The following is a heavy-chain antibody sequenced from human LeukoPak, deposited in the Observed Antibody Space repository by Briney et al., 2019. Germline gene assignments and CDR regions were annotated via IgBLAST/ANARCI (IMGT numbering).Heavy chain of an antibody. CDR2: INPSGGNT. CDR1: GYTFTSYY. J-gene: IGHJ4*02. CDR3: AGSTVTRGNFDY. D-gene: IGHD4-17*01. V-gene: IGHV1-46*01. Sequence: GASVKVSCKASGYTFTSYYLQWVRQAPGQGLEWMGIINPSGGNTSYAQKFQGRVTMTRDMSTSTVYMELSSLRSEDTAVYYCAGSTVTRGNFDYWGQGTLVTVSS.